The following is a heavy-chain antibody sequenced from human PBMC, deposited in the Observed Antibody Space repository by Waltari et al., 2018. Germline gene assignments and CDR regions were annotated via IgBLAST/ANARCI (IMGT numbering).Heavy chain of an antibody. Sequence: QVQLQESGPGLVKPSETLSLNCTVSGGSITSDHWSWIRQSAGKGLEWIGRIYSSGSTKYNPSLKSRVTMSADTSKNQFSLKLTSVTAADTAVYYCARDYYDILTGYVANDYWGQGTLVTVSS. CDR1: GGSITSDH. CDR3: ARDYYDILTGYVANDY. D-gene: IGHD3-9*01. J-gene: IGHJ1*01. V-gene: IGHV4-4*07. CDR2: IYSSGST.